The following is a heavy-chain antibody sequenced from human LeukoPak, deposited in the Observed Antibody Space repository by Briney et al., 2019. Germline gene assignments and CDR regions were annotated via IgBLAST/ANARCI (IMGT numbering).Heavy chain of an antibody. D-gene: IGHD3-10*01. J-gene: IGHJ4*02. CDR1: GFTFSSYD. CDR3: AKDRSRGVIMFFDY. V-gene: IGHV3-23*01. CDR2: ISGSGGST. Sequence: PGGSLRLSCAASGFTFSSYDMSWVRQAPGKGLEWVSAISGSGGSTYYADSVKGRFTISRDNSKNTLYLQMNSLRAEDTAVYYCAKDRSRGVIMFFDYWGQGTLVTVSS.